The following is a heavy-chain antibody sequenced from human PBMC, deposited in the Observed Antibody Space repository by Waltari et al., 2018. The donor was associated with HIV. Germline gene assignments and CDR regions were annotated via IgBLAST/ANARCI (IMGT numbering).Heavy chain of an antibody. CDR3: AKATEGWLEPKFFDW. V-gene: IGHV3-9*01. J-gene: IGHJ4*02. Sequence: EVQLVESGGGLVQPGRSLRLSCAVSGFTFHDFAMHWVRQVPGKGREWVSGIDWSSRKIEDADSVKGRVTIARGNANNSLYLHMPSRRTDDTAFYYWAKATEGWLEPKFFDWWGQGTLVTVSS. D-gene: IGHD5-12*01. CDR1: GFTFHDFA. CDR2: IDWSSRKI.